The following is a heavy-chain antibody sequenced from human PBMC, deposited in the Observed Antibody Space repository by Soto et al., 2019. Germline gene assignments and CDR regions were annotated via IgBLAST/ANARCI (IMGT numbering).Heavy chain of an antibody. J-gene: IGHJ4*02. V-gene: IGHV4-59*01. CDR1: GGSITSYY. CDR2: IYHSGST. Sequence: SETLSVTCAASGGSITSYYWSWIRQAPWKGLEWIGYIYHSGSTDYNPSLKSRVTMSLDTSKNQVSLRLTSVTAADTAVYYCAAAHRYCGQGTLVTVSS. CDR3: AAAHRY.